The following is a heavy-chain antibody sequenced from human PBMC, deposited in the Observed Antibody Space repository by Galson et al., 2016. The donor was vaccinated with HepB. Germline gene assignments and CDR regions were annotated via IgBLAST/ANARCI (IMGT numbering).Heavy chain of an antibody. CDR3: ARRTYGSGNDY. CDR2: IYCSGTT. CDR1: GGSISSCNGY. J-gene: IGHJ4*02. Sequence: ETLSLTCTVSGGSISSCNGYWGWVRQPPGRELEWIGSIYCSGTTFYKSSLKSRVTISVDTSKNHLSLRLTSVTAADTAVYYCARRTYGSGNDYWGQGALVTVSS. V-gene: IGHV4-39*02. D-gene: IGHD3-10*01.